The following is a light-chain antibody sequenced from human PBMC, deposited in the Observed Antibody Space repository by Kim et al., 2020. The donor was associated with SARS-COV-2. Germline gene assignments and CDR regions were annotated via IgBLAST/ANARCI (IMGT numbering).Light chain of an antibody. CDR2: VIY. CDR3: QQHSSWPVT. Sequence: LSQGERAPLPARASRIIGRYLSWDNQKPGQAPTLLIYVIYSRATVIPVRFSGSGSGTDFSLTLSSLEPEDFAVYYCQQHSSWPVTFGGGTQVDI. CDR1: RIIGRY. V-gene: IGKV3-11*01. J-gene: IGKJ4*01.